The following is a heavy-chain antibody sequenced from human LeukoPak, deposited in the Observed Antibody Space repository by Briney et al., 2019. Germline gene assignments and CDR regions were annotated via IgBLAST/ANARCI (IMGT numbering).Heavy chain of an antibody. CDR2: ISSSSSYI. J-gene: IGHJ4*02. CDR3: ARGGADSAHFDY. CDR1: GFTFSSYS. Sequence: PGGSLRLSCAASGFTFSSYSMNWVRQAPGKGLEWVSSISSSSSYIYYADSVKGRFTISRDNAKNSLYLQMNSLRAEDTAVYYCARGGADSAHFDYWGQGTLVTVSS. V-gene: IGHV3-21*04. D-gene: IGHD1-26*01.